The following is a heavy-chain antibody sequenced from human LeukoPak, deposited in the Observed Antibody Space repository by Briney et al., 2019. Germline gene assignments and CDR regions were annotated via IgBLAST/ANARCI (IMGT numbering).Heavy chain of an antibody. D-gene: IGHD2-8*01. J-gene: IGHJ4*01. V-gene: IGHV4-59*01. CDR1: GGSINSYY. Sequence: SETLSLTCTVSGGSINSYYWRWIRQPSGKGLEWIGYINYSGSTHYTPSLKSRVPISRETSKNHFSLKLRSVTAADTAVYYCTSGGMVSGDYWGHGTLVTVS. CDR2: INYSGST. CDR3: TSGGMVSGDY.